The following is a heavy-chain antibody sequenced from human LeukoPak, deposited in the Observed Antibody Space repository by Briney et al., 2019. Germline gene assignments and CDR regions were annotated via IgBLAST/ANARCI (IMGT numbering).Heavy chain of an antibody. CDR3: ARSEHSSSSFDY. D-gene: IGHD6-6*01. CDR1: GFTLSSYS. CDR2: ISSSSSTHI. Sequence: GGSLRLSCAASGFTLSSYSMSWVRQAPGKGLEWVSYISSSSSTHIYYADSVKGRFTISRDNARNSLYLQMNSLRAEDTAIYYCARSEHSSSSFDYWGQGTLVTVSS. V-gene: IGHV3-21*01. J-gene: IGHJ4*02.